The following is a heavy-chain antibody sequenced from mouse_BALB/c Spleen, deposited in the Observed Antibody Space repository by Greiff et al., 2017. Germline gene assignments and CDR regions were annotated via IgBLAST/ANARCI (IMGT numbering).Heavy chain of an antibody. Sequence: EVQLQQSGPELVKPGASVKISCKASGYSFTGYFMNWVMQSHGKSLEWIGRINPYNGDTFYNQKFKGKATLTVDKSSSTAHMELRSLASEDSAVYYCARSAKLGYFDYWGQGTTLTVSS. CDR2: INPYNGDT. D-gene: IGHD4-1*01. J-gene: IGHJ2*01. CDR3: ARSAKLGYFDY. CDR1: GYSFTGYF. V-gene: IGHV1-20*02.